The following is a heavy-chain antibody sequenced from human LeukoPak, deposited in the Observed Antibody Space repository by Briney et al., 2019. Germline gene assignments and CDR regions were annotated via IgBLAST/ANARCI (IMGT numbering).Heavy chain of an antibody. J-gene: IGHJ4*02. CDR2: ISGSGGST. Sequence: GGSLRLSCAASGFTFSSYAMSWVRQAPGKGLEWVSAISGSGGSTYYADSVKGRFTISRDNSKNTLYLQMNSLRAEDTAVYYCAKGPNYDILTGYSRFLVYWGQGTLVTVSS. CDR3: AKGPNYDILTGYSRFLVY. V-gene: IGHV3-23*01. CDR1: GFTFSSYA. D-gene: IGHD3-9*01.